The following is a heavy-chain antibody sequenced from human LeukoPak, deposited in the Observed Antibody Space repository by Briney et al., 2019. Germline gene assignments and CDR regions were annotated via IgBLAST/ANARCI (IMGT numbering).Heavy chain of an antibody. CDR1: GDSVSSNSAA. J-gene: IGHJ5*01. D-gene: IGHD1-1*01. Sequence: SQTLSLTCAISGDSVSSNSAAWNWIRQSPSRGLEWLGRTYYRSKWYNDYSAFVKSRIIINPDTSKNQFSLQLNSVTPEDTAVYYCARAVAGTEGWFNSWGQGTLVTVSS. CDR3: ARAVAGTEGWFNS. CDR2: TYYRSKWYN. V-gene: IGHV6-1*01.